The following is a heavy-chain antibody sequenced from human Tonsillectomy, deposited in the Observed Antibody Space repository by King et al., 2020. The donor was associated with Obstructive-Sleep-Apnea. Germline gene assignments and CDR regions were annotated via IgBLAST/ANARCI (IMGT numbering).Heavy chain of an antibody. CDR1: GYSFTNYW. Sequence: VQLVQSGAEVKKPGESLRISCKGSGYSFTNYWITWVRQMPGKGLEWMGSIDPSDSYTNYGPSFQGHVTISTDKSISTAYLQWSLKASDTAMFYCARHKPYYFETSAYYPNGDAFDIWGQGTMVTVSS. CDR2: IDPSDSYT. V-gene: IGHV5-10-1*03. J-gene: IGHJ3*02. D-gene: IGHD3-22*01. CDR3: ARHKPYYFETSAYYPNGDAFDI.